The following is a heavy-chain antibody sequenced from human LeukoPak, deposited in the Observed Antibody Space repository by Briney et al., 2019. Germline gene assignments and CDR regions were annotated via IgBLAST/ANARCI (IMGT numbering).Heavy chain of an antibody. Sequence: SETLSLTCTVCGDSISNYYWSGLRQPAGKGREGIGRFYSRGNVKYNSSLQSRVIVSVDTSKNQFSLKLTSVTAADTAVYYCARDSGRIAAVGTTHYYGMDVWGPGTTVTVSS. J-gene: IGHJ6*02. CDR1: GDSISNYY. D-gene: IGHD6-13*01. CDR3: ARDSGRIAAVGTTHYYGMDV. CDR2: FYSRGNV. V-gene: IGHV4-4*07.